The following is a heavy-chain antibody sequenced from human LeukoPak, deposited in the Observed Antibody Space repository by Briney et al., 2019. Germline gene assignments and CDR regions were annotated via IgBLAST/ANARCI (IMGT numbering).Heavy chain of an antibody. CDR1: GYTFTSCD. D-gene: IGHD3-22*01. CDR2: MNPNSGNT. Sequence: ASVKVSCKASGYTFTSCDINWVRQAPGQGLEWMGWMNPNSGNTGYAQKFQGRVTMTRNTSISTAYMELSSLRSEDTAVYYCARGPPPTYYYDSSGNQDYYYGMDVWGQGTTVTVSS. J-gene: IGHJ6*02. V-gene: IGHV1-8*01. CDR3: ARGPPPTYYYDSSGNQDYYYGMDV.